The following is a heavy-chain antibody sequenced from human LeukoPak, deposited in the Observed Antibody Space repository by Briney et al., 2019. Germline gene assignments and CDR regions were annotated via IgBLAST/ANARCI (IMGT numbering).Heavy chain of an antibody. V-gene: IGHV3-66*01. D-gene: IGHD6-19*01. CDR2: IYSGGST. CDR3: ASPYSSGPDYYYGMDV. Sequence: GGSLRLSCAASGFTVSSNYMSWVRQAPGKGLEWVSVIYSGGSTYYADSVKGRFTISRDNSKNTLYLQMNSLRAEDTAVYYCASPYSSGPDYYYGMDVWGQGTTVTVSS. J-gene: IGHJ6*02. CDR1: GFTVSSNY.